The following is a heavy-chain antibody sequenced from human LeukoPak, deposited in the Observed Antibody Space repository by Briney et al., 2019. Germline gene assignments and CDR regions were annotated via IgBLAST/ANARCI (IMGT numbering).Heavy chain of an antibody. CDR1: GFIFSSYW. V-gene: IGHV3-7*01. CDR2: IKQDGSEK. Sequence: GGSLRLSCAASGFIFSSYWMSWVRQAPGKGLEWVAYIKQDGSEKHYVDSVKGRFTISRDNAKNSLYLQMNSLRVGDTAVYYCAELGITMIGGVWGKGTTVTISS. J-gene: IGHJ6*04. D-gene: IGHD3-10*02. CDR3: AELGITMIGGV.